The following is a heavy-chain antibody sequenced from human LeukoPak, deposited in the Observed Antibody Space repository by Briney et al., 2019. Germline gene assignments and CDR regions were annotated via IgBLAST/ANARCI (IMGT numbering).Heavy chain of an antibody. CDR1: GYTFTGYY. CDR3: ARDLGFGELYSWYYYYYMDV. Sequence: ASVKVSCKASGYTFTGYYMHWVRQAPGQGLEWMGWINPNSGGTNYAQKFQGRVTITADKSTSTAYMELSSLRSEDTAVYYCARDLGFGELYSWYYYYYMDVWGKGTTVTVSS. J-gene: IGHJ6*03. D-gene: IGHD3-10*01. CDR2: INPNSGGT. V-gene: IGHV1-2*02.